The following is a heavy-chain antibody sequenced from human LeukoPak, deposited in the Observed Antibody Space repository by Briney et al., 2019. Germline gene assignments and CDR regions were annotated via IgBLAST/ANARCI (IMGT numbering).Heavy chain of an antibody. V-gene: IGHV1-2*02. Sequence: ASVKVSCKASGYTFTVYHIHWVRQAPGQGLEWMGWINPNSGGTNYAEKFHGRLTTTRDTSIRTAFMELSGLRSDDTAVYYCTRFRHVAVAGTPHFDYWGQGALVTVSS. J-gene: IGHJ4*02. CDR3: TRFRHVAVAGTPHFDY. CDR1: GYTFTVYH. CDR2: INPNSGGT. D-gene: IGHD6-19*01.